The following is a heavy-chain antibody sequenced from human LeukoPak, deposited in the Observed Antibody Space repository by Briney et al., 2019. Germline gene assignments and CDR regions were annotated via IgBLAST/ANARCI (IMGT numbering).Heavy chain of an antibody. CDR2: ISSNGGST. Sequence: GGSPRLSCAASGFTFSSYAMHWVRQAPGKGLEYVSAISSNGGSTYYANSVKGRFTISRDNSKNTLYLQMGSLRAEDMAVYYCARGQFLEWLLQDYWGQGTLVTVSS. CDR3: ARGQFLEWLLQDY. CDR1: GFTFSSYA. V-gene: IGHV3-64*01. D-gene: IGHD3-3*01. J-gene: IGHJ4*02.